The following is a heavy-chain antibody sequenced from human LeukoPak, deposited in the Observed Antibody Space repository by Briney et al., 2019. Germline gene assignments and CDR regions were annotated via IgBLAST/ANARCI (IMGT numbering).Heavy chain of an antibody. CDR3: TRDAYCTNGGCQGSSWHDN. CDR1: GFTFSSYW. J-gene: IGHJ4*02. CDR2: INSDGSGT. Sequence: GGSLRLSCAASGFTFSSYWMHWVRQAPGKGPVWVSGINSDGSGTTYADSEKGRFTISRDNAKNTLHLQMNGLRAEDTAVYYCTRDAYCTNGGCQGSSWHDNWGQGTLVTVSS. D-gene: IGHD2-8*01. V-gene: IGHV3-74*03.